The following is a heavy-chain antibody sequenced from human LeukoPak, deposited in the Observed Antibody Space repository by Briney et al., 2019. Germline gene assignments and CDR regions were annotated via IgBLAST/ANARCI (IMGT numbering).Heavy chain of an antibody. J-gene: IGHJ4*02. CDR3: ASVTSGYNDY. D-gene: IGHD5-24*01. CDR1: GGSISGYY. Sequence: SETLSLTCTVSGGSISGYYWSWIRQPPGKGLEWIGYIYYSGSTNYNPSLKSRVTISVDTSKNQFSLKLSSVTAADTAVYYCASVTSGYNDYWGQGTLVTVSS. CDR2: IYYSGST. V-gene: IGHV4-59*01.